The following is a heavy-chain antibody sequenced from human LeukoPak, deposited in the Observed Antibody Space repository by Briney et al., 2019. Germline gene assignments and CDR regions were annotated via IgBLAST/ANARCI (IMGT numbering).Heavy chain of an antibody. CDR1: EFTLRTYW. D-gene: IGHD4-23*01. J-gene: IGHJ3*02. CDR3: ARSNSSAFDI. Sequence: GGSLRLSCAASEFTLRTYWMSWVRQAPGKGLEWVANIKQDGSEKYYVDSVKGRFTISRDNAKNSLYLQMSSLRAEDTAVYYCARSNSSAFDIWGQGTTVTVSS. V-gene: IGHV3-7*01. CDR2: IKQDGSEK.